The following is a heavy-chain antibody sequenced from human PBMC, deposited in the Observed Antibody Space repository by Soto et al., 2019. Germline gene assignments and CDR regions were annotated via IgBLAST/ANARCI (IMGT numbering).Heavy chain of an antibody. Sequence: QVQLVQSGAEVKKPGASVKVSCKASGYTFTSYGISWVRQAPGQGLEWMGWISAYNGNTNYAQKLQGRVTMTTDTSTSTAYMERRSLRSDDTAVYYCARDYPVHIAAAGRRGPGLFFDYWGQGTLVTVSS. CDR1: GYTFTSYG. CDR3: ARDYPVHIAAAGRRGPGLFFDY. D-gene: IGHD6-13*01. J-gene: IGHJ4*02. CDR2: ISAYNGNT. V-gene: IGHV1-18*01.